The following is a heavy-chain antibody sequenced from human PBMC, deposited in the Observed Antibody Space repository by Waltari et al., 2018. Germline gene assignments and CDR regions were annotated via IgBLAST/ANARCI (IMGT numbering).Heavy chain of an antibody. CDR3: ATTFSSSLFGVVIDY. CDR2: INHSGSS. CDR1: GGSFSDYS. D-gene: IGHD3-3*01. J-gene: IGHJ4*02. Sequence: QVQLHQWGAGLLKPSETVSLTCAVYGGSFSDYSWSCIRKPPGKGLERIGEINHSGSSKFNPSLKRRVTITIDTANKQFSLNLSSLTAADTAVYYWATTFSSSLFGVVIDYWGQGTLVTVSS. V-gene: IGHV4-34*01.